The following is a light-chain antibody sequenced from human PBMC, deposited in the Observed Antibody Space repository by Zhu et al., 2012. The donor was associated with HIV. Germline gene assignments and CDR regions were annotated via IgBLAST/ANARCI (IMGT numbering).Light chain of an antibody. CDR1: QSVHKW. J-gene: IGKJ2*01. CDR3: QQYYTPSYN. Sequence: IQMTQSPSTLSASIGDRVTITCRASQSVHKWLAWYQQKPEKAPKLLIYEASSLETGVPSRFSGSGSGTEFTLTISSLQPDDFATYSCQQYYTPSYNFGQGTKLQIK. CDR2: EAS. V-gene: IGKV1-5*03.